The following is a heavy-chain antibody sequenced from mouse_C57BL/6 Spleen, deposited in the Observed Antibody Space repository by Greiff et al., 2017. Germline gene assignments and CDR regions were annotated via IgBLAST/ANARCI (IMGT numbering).Heavy chain of an antibody. CDR3: ARDTTVYYFDY. Sequence: GKATITADTSSNTAYLQLSSLTSEDTAVYYCARDTTVYYFDYWGQGPTLTVSS. V-gene: IGHV14-2*01. D-gene: IGHD1-1*01. J-gene: IGHJ2*01.